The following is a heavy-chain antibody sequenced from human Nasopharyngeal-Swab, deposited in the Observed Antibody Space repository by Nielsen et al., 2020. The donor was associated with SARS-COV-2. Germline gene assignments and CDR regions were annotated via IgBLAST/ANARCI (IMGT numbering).Heavy chain of an antibody. CDR1: GFIFSGYG. Sequence: GESLKISCAASGFIFSGYGMHWVRQAPGKGLEWVALISYDGSNKFYADSVKGRFTISRDNSKTTLYLQMNSLRAEDTAVYYCAKDRYFAHYYFDYWGQGTLVTVSS. CDR2: ISYDGSNK. D-gene: IGHD3-9*01. J-gene: IGHJ4*02. V-gene: IGHV3-30*18. CDR3: AKDRYFAHYYFDY.